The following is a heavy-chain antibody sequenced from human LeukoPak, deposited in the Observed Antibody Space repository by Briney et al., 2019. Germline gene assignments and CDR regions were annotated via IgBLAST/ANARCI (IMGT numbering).Heavy chain of an antibody. CDR1: GGSISSGDYY. Sequence: SETLSLTCTVSGGSISSGDYYWSWIRQPPGKGLEWIGYIYYSGSTYYNPSLKSRVTISVDTSKNQFSLKLSSVTAADTAVYYCTSLNSYYYYGMDVWGQGTTVTVSS. CDR2: IYYSGST. V-gene: IGHV4-30-4*03. J-gene: IGHJ6*02. D-gene: IGHD1-7*01. CDR3: TSLNSYYYYGMDV.